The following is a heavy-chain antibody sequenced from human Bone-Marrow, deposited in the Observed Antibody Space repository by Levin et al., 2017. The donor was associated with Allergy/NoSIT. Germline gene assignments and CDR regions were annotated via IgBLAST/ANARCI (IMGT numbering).Heavy chain of an antibody. Sequence: GESLKISCKASGYTFTSYYMHWVRQAPGQGLEWMGIINPSGGSTSYAQKFQGRVTMTRDTSTSTVYMELSSLRSEDTAVYYCASNLWLDQYYYDSSGYYSDYWGQGTLVTVSS. J-gene: IGHJ4*02. CDR1: GYTFTSYY. V-gene: IGHV1-46*01. CDR3: ASNLWLDQYYYDSSGYYSDY. CDR2: INPSGGST. D-gene: IGHD3-22*01.